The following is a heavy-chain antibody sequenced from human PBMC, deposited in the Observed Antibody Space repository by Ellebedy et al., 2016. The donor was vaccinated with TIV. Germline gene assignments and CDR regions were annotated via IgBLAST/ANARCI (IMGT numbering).Heavy chain of an antibody. D-gene: IGHD1-26*01. CDR3: AKGRGGSYYSSIDY. J-gene: IGHJ4*02. CDR1: GFTFSSYG. Sequence: GESLKISCAASGFTFSSYGMHWVRQAPGKGLEWVAVISYDGSNNYYADSVKGRFTISRDNSKNTLYLQTNSLRAEDTAVYYCAKGRGGSYYSSIDYWGQGTLVTVSS. V-gene: IGHV3-30*18. CDR2: ISYDGSNN.